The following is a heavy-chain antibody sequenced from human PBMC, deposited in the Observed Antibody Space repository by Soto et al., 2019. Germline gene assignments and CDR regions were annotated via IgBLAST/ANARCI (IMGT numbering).Heavy chain of an antibody. CDR2: ISGTGTKT. D-gene: IGHD2-15*01. J-gene: IGHJ6*02. Sequence: PGGSLRLSCAASGLTFRDYAMSWVRQAPGKGLEWVSSISGTGTKTYYADSVKGRFTISRDNSKNTLYLQMNSLRAEDTAVYYGARVWGQGGSGYYYYYGMDVWGQGTTVTVSS. CDR1: GLTFRDYA. V-gene: IGHV3-23*01. CDR3: ARVWGQGGSGYYYYYGMDV.